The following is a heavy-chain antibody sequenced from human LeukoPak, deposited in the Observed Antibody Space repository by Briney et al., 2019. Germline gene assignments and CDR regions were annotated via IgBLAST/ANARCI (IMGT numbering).Heavy chain of an antibody. CDR3: ARRGAPEDAFDI. CDR2: ISSSSYFI. V-gene: IGHV3-21*01. CDR1: GFTFSTYT. D-gene: IGHD2-15*01. J-gene: IGHJ3*02. Sequence: GGSLRLSCAASGFTFSTYTMNWVRQAPGKGLEWVSSISSSSYFIYYADSVKGRFTISRDNAKNSLYLQMNSLRAEDTAVYYCARRGAPEDAFDIWGQGTMVTVSS.